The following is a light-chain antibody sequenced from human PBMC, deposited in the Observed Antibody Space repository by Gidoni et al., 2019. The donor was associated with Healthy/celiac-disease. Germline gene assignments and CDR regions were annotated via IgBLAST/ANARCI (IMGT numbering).Light chain of an antibody. CDR1: QSVSSY. Sequence: ATLSLSPGERATLSCRASQSVSSYLAWYQQKPGQAPRLLIYDASNRATGIPARFSGSGSGTDFTITIRSLEPEDFAVYYCQQRRNWLTFGGGTKVEIK. CDR2: DAS. CDR3: QQRRNWLT. J-gene: IGKJ4*01. V-gene: IGKV3-11*01.